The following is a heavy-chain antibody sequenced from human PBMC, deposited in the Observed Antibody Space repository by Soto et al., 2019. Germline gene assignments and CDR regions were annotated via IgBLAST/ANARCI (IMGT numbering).Heavy chain of an antibody. J-gene: IGHJ5*02. CDR3: AIQGYYYDSSGYRNWFDP. V-gene: IGHV5-51*01. CDR1: GYAFTSYW. CDR2: IYPGDSDT. Sequence: GESLKISCKGSGYAFTSYWIAWVRQMPGKGLEWMGIIYPGDSDTRYSPSFQGQVTISADKSITTAYLQWSSLKASDTAMYYCAIQGYYYDSSGYRNWFDPWGQGTLVTVSS. D-gene: IGHD3-22*01.